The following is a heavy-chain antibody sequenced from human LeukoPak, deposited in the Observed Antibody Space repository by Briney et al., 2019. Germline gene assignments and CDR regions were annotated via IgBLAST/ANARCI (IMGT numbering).Heavy chain of an antibody. Sequence: SETLSLTCTVSSGSISTSNYYWGWVRQPPGKALEWIGNIFYSGSTYYSPSLKSRVTISLDTSKNQFSLKLSSVTAADTAVYYCAREGESRWLQLWGDAFDIWGQGTMVTVSS. CDR1: SGSISTSNYY. CDR3: AREGESRWLQLWGDAFDI. J-gene: IGHJ3*02. V-gene: IGHV4-39*07. CDR2: IFYSGST. D-gene: IGHD5-24*01.